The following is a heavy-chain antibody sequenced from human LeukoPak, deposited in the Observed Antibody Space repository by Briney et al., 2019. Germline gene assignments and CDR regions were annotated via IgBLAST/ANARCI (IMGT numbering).Heavy chain of an antibody. V-gene: IGHV3-7*01. Sequence: GGSLRLSCAASGFTFSSYWMSWVRQAPGKGLEWVANIKQDGSEKYYVDSVKGRFTISRDNAKNSLYLQMNSLRAEDTAVYYCARDWLRGSGSYRAFDIWGQGTMVTVSS. D-gene: IGHD3-10*01. J-gene: IGHJ3*02. CDR2: IKQDGSEK. CDR1: GFTFSSYW. CDR3: ARDWLRGSGSYRAFDI.